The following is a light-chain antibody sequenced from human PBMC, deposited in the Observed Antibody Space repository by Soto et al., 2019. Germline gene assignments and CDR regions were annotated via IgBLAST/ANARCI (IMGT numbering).Light chain of an antibody. CDR1: QSVSNN. V-gene: IGKV3-15*01. J-gene: IGKJ5*01. CDR2: GAS. CDR3: QQYNYVIT. Sequence: EIVMTQSPATLSVSPGERATLSCRASQSVSNNLAWYQQKPGQAPRLLMYGASTRATGIPARFSGSGSGTEFTLTITSLQPEDFAGYYCQQYNYVITFGQGTRLEIK.